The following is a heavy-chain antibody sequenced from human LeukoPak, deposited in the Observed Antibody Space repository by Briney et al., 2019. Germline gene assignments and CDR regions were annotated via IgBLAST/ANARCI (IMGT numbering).Heavy chain of an antibody. D-gene: IGHD5-18*01. CDR2: ISYDGSNK. V-gene: IGHV3-30*18. J-gene: IGHJ5*02. CDR1: GFPLSRYR. CDR3: AKDLRGYSYGLRNNWFDP. Sequence: GGSLRLSCAASGFPLSRYRMHWVRQAPGKGLEWVAVISYDGSNKYYADSVKGRFTISRDNSKNTLYLQMNSLRAEDTAVYYCAKDLRGYSYGLRNNWFDPWGQGTLVTVSS.